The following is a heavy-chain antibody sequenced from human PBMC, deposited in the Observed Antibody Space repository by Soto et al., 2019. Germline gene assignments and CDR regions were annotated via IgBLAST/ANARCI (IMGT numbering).Heavy chain of an antibody. V-gene: IGHV2-5*02. CDR3: AHEIFLRQLGSYNWFDP. J-gene: IGHJ5*02. CDR1: GFSLSTSGVG. Sequence: QITLKESGPTLVKPTQTLTLTCTFSGFSLSTSGVGVGWIRQPPGKALEWLALIYWDDDKRYSPSLKSRLTNTKDTSKIPVVLTMTNMDPVDTATYYCAHEIFLRQLGSYNWFDPWGQGTLVTVSS. CDR2: IYWDDDK. D-gene: IGHD6-13*01.